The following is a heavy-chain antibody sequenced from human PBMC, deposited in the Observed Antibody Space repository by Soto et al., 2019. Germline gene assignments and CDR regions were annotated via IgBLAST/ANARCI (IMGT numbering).Heavy chain of an antibody. CDR3: ATEVVGGATLYYFDY. D-gene: IGHD1-26*01. J-gene: IGHJ4*02. CDR1: GYTFTGYY. V-gene: IGHV1-2*02. CDR2: INPNSGGT. Sequence: GASVKVSCKASGYTFTGYYMHWVRQAPGQGLEWMGWINPNSGGTNYAQKFQGRVTMTRDTSTDTAYMELSSLRSEDTAVYYCATEVVGGATLYYFDYWGQGTLVTVSS.